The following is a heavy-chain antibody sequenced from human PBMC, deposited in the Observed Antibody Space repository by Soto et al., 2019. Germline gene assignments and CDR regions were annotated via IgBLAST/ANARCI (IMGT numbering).Heavy chain of an antibody. CDR3: ARDEYGDYANWFDP. D-gene: IGHD4-17*01. CDR1: GFTFSSYS. J-gene: IGHJ5*02. CDR2: ISSSSSYI. V-gene: IGHV3-21*01. Sequence: GGSLRLSCAASGFTFSSYSMNWVRQAPGKGLEWVSSISSSSSYIYYADSVKGRFTISRDNAKNSLYLQMNSLRAEDTAVYYCARDEYGDYANWFDPWGQGTLVTVSS.